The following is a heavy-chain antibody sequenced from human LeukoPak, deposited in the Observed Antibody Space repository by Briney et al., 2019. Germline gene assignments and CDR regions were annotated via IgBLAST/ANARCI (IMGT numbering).Heavy chain of an antibody. CDR1: GFTFSSYS. Sequence: GGSLRLSCAASGFTFSSYSMNWVRQAPGKGLEWVSSISSTSSYIYYADSVKGRFTISRDNAKNSLYLQMNSLRAEDTAVYYCARQYYYGSGSYLVAYGMDVWGKGTTVTVSS. V-gene: IGHV3-21*01. J-gene: IGHJ6*04. D-gene: IGHD3-10*01. CDR3: ARQYYYGSGSYLVAYGMDV. CDR2: ISSTSSYI.